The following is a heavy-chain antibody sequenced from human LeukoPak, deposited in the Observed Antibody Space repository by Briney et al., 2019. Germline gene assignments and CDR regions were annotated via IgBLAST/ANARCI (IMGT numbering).Heavy chain of an antibody. J-gene: IGHJ6*03. CDR2: ISSSSSYI. D-gene: IGHD3-3*01. CDR3: ARDPTPYYDFWSGYYYMDV. Sequence: GGSLRLSCAASGFTFSSYSMNWVRQAPGKGLEWVSSISSSSSYIYYADSVKGRFTISRDNAKNSLYLQMNSPRAEDTAVYYCARDPTPYYDFWSGYYYMDVWGKGTTVTVSS. CDR1: GFTFSSYS. V-gene: IGHV3-21*01.